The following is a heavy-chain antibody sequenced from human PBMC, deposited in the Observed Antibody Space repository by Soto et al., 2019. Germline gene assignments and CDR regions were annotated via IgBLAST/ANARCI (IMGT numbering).Heavy chain of an antibody. V-gene: IGHV4-34*01. D-gene: IGHD2-15*01. J-gene: IGHJ5*02. CDR3: ARGRANIVVVVAALGDLWFDP. CDR2: INHSGST. CDR1: GGSFSGYY. Sequence: SETLSLTCAVYGGSFSGYYWSWIRQPPGKGLEWIGEINHSGSTNYNPSLKSRVTISVDTSKNQFSLKLSSVTAADTAVYYCARGRANIVVVVAALGDLWFDPWGQGTLVTVSS.